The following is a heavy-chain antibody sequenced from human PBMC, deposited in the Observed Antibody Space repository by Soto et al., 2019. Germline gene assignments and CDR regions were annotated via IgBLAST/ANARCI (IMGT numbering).Heavy chain of an antibody. CDR2: ICHSGST. D-gene: IGHD3-10*01. J-gene: IGHJ4*02. Sequence: QLQLQESGSGLVKPSQTLSLTCAVSGGSISSGGYSWSWIRQPPGKGLEWIGYICHSGSTYYNPSLKSRVSISVDRSKNQFSLKLSSVTAADTAVYYCARSWGSGFLPDYWGQGTLVTVSS. CDR1: GGSISSGGYS. CDR3: ARSWGSGFLPDY. V-gene: IGHV4-30-2*01.